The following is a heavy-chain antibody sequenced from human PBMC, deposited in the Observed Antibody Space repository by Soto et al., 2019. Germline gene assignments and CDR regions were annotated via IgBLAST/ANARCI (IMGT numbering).Heavy chain of an antibody. D-gene: IGHD3-22*01. J-gene: IGHJ4*02. CDR1: GFTFSSYA. CDR3: AHNYYDSSGYYYPFDY. CDR2: ISGSGGST. Sequence: PGGSLRLSCAASGFTFSSYAMSWVRQAPGKGLEWVSAISGSGGSTYYADSVKGRFTISRDNSKSTLYLQMNSLRAEDTAVYYCAHNYYDSSGYYYPFDYWGQGTLVTVSS. V-gene: IGHV3-23*01.